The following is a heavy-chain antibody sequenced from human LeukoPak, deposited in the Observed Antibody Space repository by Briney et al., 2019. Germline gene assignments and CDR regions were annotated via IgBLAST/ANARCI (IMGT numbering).Heavy chain of an antibody. CDR3: ARGPQWAY. J-gene: IGHJ4*02. V-gene: IGHV3-23*01. D-gene: IGHD1-26*01. CDR1: GFTFSSYA. CDR2: ISGTGGTT. Sequence: GGSPRLSCAASGFTFSSYAMSWVCHGPGEGLEWGLAISGTGGTTYYAASVKGRFTVSRDNSKNTLYLQMNSLRAEDTAVYYCARGPQWAYWGQGTLVTVSS.